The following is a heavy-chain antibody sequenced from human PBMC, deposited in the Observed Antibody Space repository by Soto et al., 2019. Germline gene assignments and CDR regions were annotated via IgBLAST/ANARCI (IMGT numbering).Heavy chain of an antibody. CDR1: GGSISSYY. Sequence: PSETLSLTCTVSGGSISSYYWSWIRQPPGKGLEWIGRIYTSGSTNYNPSLKSQVTMSVDTSKNQFSLKLSSVTAADTAVYYCARETSSSWYYPNWFDPWGQGTLVTVSS. CDR2: IYTSGST. V-gene: IGHV4-4*07. J-gene: IGHJ5*02. D-gene: IGHD6-13*01. CDR3: ARETSSSWYYPNWFDP.